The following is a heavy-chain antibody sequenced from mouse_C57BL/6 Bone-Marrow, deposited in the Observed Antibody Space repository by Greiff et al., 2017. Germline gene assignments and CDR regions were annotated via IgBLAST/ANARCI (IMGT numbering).Heavy chain of an antibody. CDR3: ASHYYGSSYWYFDV. D-gene: IGHD1-1*01. CDR1: GYTFTSYW. V-gene: IGHV1-69*01. CDR2: IDPSDSYT. Sequence: QVQLQQPGAELVMPGASVKLSCKASGYTFTSYWMHWVKQGPGQGLEWIGEIDPSDSYTNYNQKFKGKSTMTVDKSSSTAYMQLSSLTSEDSAVYYCASHYYGSSYWYFDVWGTGTTVTVSS. J-gene: IGHJ1*03.